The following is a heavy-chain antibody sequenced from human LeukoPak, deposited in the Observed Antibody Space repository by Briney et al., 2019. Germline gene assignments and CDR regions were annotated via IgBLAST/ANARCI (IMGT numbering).Heavy chain of an antibody. CDR1: GFTFSTYW. J-gene: IGHJ4*02. CDR2: IKQDVSEK. V-gene: IGHV3-7*01. CDR3: ARFNIVGARSYDY. Sequence: GGSLRLSCAASGFTFSTYWMSWVRQAPGKGLEWVANIKQDVSEKYYVDSVKGRFTISRDNAKNSLYLQMNSLRAEDTAVYYCARFNIVGARSYDYWGQGTLVTVSS. D-gene: IGHD1-26*01.